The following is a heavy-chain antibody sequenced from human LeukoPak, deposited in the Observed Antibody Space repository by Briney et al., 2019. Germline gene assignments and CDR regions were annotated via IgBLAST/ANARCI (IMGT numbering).Heavy chain of an antibody. Sequence: PSETLSLTCTVSGGSISSYYWSWIRQPAGKGLEWIGRIYTSGSTNYNPYLKSRVTMSVDTSKNQFSLKLSSVTAADTAVYHCARDITGQVVLTGYSAMAFDIWGQGTMVTVSS. CDR1: GGSISSYY. V-gene: IGHV4-4*07. CDR2: IYTSGST. J-gene: IGHJ3*02. CDR3: ARDITGQVVLTGYSAMAFDI. D-gene: IGHD3-9*01.